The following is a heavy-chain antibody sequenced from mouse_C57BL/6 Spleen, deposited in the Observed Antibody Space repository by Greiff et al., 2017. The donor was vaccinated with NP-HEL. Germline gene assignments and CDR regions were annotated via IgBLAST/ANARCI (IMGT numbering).Heavy chain of an antibody. J-gene: IGHJ4*01. CDR3: ARLLYDEDAMDY. CDR2: ISNLAYSI. CDR1: EFTFSDYG. V-gene: IGHV5-15*01. Sequence: EVKLVESGGGLVQPGGSLKLSCAASEFTFSDYGMAWVRQAPRKGPEWVAFISNLAYSIYYADTVTGRFTISRENAKNTLYLEMSSLRSEDTAMYYCARLLYDEDAMDYWGQGTSVTVSS. D-gene: IGHD2-3*01.